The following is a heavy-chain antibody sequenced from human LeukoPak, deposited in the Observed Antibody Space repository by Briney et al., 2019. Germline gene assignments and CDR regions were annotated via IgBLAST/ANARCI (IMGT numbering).Heavy chain of an antibody. D-gene: IGHD3-3*01. Sequence: ASVKVSCKASGYTFTSYYIHWVRQAPGQGLEWMGIINPGGNNTNYAQKFQDRVTITRNTSISTAYMELSSLRSEDTAVYYCARGTLGDYDFWSGYYSDYYMDVWGKGTTVTVSS. CDR3: ARGTLGDYDFWSGYYSDYYMDV. CDR2: INPGGNNT. J-gene: IGHJ6*03. CDR1: GYTFTSYY. V-gene: IGHV1-46*01.